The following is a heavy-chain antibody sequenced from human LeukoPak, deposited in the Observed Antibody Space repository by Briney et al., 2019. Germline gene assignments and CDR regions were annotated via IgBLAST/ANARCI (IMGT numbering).Heavy chain of an antibody. CDR2: TYYRSKWFN. CDR3: ARSRAATFDC. V-gene: IGHV6-1*01. D-gene: IGHD2-15*01. J-gene: IGHJ4*02. Sequence: SQTLSLTCAISGDSVSSKSAAWNWIRQSPSRGLEWVGRTYYRSKWFNDYAASVKSRITVNPDTSKNQFSLQLSSVTPEDTAVYYCARSRAATFDCWGQGTLVTVSS. CDR1: GDSVSSKSAA.